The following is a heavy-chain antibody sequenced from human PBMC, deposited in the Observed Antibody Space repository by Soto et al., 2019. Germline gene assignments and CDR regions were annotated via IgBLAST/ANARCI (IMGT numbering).Heavy chain of an antibody. D-gene: IGHD2-21*01. CDR3: ARLRIATNNYKWFGP. CDR2: IYVTGAV. Sequence: TLSLTCSVSCAALNSGNYYWSWIRQVPGKGLEWIGHIYVTGAVDYNPSLRDRITISQDTSERQFSLNLRLVTAADTAVYYCARLRIATNNYKWFGPWGQGTLVTVSS. V-gene: IGHV4-31*03. J-gene: IGHJ5*02. CDR1: CAALNSGNYY.